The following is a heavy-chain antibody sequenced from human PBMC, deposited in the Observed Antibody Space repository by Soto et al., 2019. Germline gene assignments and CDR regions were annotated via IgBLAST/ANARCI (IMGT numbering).Heavy chain of an antibody. Sequence: PGESLKISCKGSGYSFTSYWIGWVRQMPGKGLEWMGIIYPGDSDTRYSPSFQGQVTISADKSISTAYLQWSSLKASDTAMYYCARHVGFFYYYYYMDVWGKGTTVTVSS. J-gene: IGHJ6*03. CDR2: IYPGDSDT. CDR3: ARHVGFFYYYYYMDV. D-gene: IGHD1-26*01. V-gene: IGHV5-51*01. CDR1: GYSFTSYW.